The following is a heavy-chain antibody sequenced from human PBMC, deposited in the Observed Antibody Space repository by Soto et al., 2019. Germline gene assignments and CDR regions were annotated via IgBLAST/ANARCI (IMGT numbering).Heavy chain of an antibody. J-gene: IGHJ6*03. CDR3: ARGIRFLESEIYYYYMDV. V-gene: IGHV3-33*01. CDR1: GFTFSSYG. D-gene: IGHD3-3*01. Sequence: GGSLRLSCAASGFTFSSYGMHWVRQAPGKGLEWVAVIWYDGSNKYYADSVKGRFTISRDNSKNTLYLQMNSLRAEDTAVYYCARGIRFLESEIYYYYMDVWGKGTTVTVSS. CDR2: IWYDGSNK.